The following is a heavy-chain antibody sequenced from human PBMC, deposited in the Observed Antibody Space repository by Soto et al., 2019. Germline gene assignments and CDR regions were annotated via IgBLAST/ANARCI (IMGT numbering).Heavy chain of an antibody. CDR1: GSTFTNYG. D-gene: IGHD6-13*01. CDR3: ARGSSPVDFDY. Sequence: QVHLVQSGGEVKKPGASVKVSCKASGSTFTNYGVNWVRQAPGQGLEWMGWINTYNGNTNYAQRLQGRVTLTTDTSTRTAYMELRSLTSDDTAVYYCARGSSPVDFDYWGQGTLVTVSS. V-gene: IGHV1-18*01. CDR2: INTYNGNT. J-gene: IGHJ4*02.